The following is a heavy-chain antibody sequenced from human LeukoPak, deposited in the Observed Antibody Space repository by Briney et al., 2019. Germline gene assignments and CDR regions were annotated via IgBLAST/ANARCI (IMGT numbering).Heavy chain of an antibody. CDR2: VYHSGST. CDR1: GGSISSSNW. CDR3: ARDPGIGVFDY. V-gene: IGHV4-4*02. D-gene: IGHD3-3*01. J-gene: IGHJ4*02. Sequence: SGTLSLTCAVSGGSISSSNWWSWVRQPPGKGLEWIGEVYHSGSTNYSPSLKSQVTISVDKSKNQFSLKLSSVTAADTAVYYCARDPGIGVFDYWGQGTLVTVSS.